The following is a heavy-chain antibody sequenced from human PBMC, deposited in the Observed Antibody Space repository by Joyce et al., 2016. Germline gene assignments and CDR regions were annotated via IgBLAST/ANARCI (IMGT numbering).Heavy chain of an antibody. D-gene: IGHD1-26*01. V-gene: IGHV4-31*11. Sequence: QVQLLESGPGLVQPSQTLSLTCGVSGGSISDGGYYWSWIRQRPGQGLELIGYLNYSGNTYYSPSLKGRLTISIDMSKNQFSLRLTSVTAACTAVYYCARVPLSSAFDYWGQGILVTVSS. J-gene: IGHJ4*02. CDR3: ARVPLSSAFDY. CDR2: LNYSGNT. CDR1: GGSISDGGYY.